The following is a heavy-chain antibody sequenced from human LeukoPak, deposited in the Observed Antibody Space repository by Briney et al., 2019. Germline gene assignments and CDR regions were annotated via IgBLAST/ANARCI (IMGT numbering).Heavy chain of an antibody. CDR3: ARPRNYDILTGYYDNWFDP. J-gene: IGHJ5*02. V-gene: IGHV4-39*01. CDR2: IYYSGST. Sequence: PSETLSLTCTVSGGSISSISYYWGWIRQPPGKGLEWIGSIYYSGSTYYNPSLKSRVTISLDTSKSQFSLKLSSVTEADTAVYYCARPRNYDILTGYYDNWFDPWGQGTLVTVSS. D-gene: IGHD3-9*01. CDR1: GGSISSISYY.